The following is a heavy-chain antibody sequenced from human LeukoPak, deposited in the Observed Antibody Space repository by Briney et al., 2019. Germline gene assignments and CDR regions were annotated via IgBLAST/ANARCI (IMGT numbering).Heavy chain of an antibody. CDR1: GLTFSSYW. CDR2: IKQDGSEK. CDR3: ARDEWELLRSDY. Sequence: PGGSLRLSCAASGLTFSSYWMSWVRQAPGKGLEWVANIKQDGSEKYYVDSVKGRFTISRDNAKNSLYLQMNSLRAEDTAVYYCARDEWELLRSDYWGQGTLVTVSS. V-gene: IGHV3-7*01. D-gene: IGHD1-26*01. J-gene: IGHJ4*02.